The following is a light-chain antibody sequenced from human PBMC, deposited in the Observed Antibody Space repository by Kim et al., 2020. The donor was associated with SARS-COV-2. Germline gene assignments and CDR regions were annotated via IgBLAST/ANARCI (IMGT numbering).Light chain of an antibody. CDR3: QQYNNWPGT. CDR1: QSVSSN. Sequence: VSAGERATLSCRASQSVSSNLAWYQQKPGQAPRLLIYGASTRATGIPARFSGSGSGTEFTLTINSLQSEDFAVYYCQQYNNWPGTFGQGTKVDIK. CDR2: GAS. J-gene: IGKJ1*01. V-gene: IGKV3-15*01.